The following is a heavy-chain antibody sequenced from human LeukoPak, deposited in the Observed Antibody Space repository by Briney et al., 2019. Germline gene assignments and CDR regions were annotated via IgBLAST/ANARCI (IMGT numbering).Heavy chain of an antibody. CDR3: AREGRYRYGYNEYHLYMDI. CDR1: GFTFSSYG. CDR2: IRYDGSNK. J-gene: IGHJ6*03. D-gene: IGHD5-18*01. Sequence: GGSLRLSCAASGFTFSSYGMHWVRQAPGKGLEWVAFIRYDGSNKYYADSVKGRFTISRDNSKNTLYLQMNSLRAEDTAVYYCAREGRYRYGYNEYHLYMDIWGKGTTVTVSS. V-gene: IGHV3-30*02.